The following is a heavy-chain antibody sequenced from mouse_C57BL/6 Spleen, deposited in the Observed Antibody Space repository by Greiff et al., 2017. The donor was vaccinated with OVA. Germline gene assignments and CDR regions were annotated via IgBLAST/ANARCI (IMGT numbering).Heavy chain of an antibody. CDR3: ASLTTVVADWYFDV. CDR2: IRNKANGYTT. V-gene: IGHV7-3*01. D-gene: IGHD1-1*01. Sequence: VQVVESGGGLVQPGGSLSLSCAASGFTFTDYYMSWVRQPPGKALEWLGFIRNKANGYTTEYSASVKGRFTISRDNSQSILYLQMNALRAEDSATYYCASLTTVVADWYFDVWGTGTTVTVSS. J-gene: IGHJ1*03. CDR1: GFTFTDYY.